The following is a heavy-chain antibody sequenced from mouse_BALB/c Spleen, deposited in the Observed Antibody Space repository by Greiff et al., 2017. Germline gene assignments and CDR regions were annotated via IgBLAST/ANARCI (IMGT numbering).Heavy chain of an antibody. V-gene: IGHV3-2*02. CDR1: GYSITSDYA. CDR2: ISYSGST. Sequence: EVMLVESGPGLVKPSQSLSLTCTVTGYSITSDYAWNWIRQFPGNKLEWMGYISYSGSTSYNPSLKSRISITRDTSKNQFFLQLNSVTTEDTATYYCARGGYVPWFAYWGQGTLVTVSA. D-gene: IGHD3-1*01. CDR3: ARGGYVPWFAY. J-gene: IGHJ3*01.